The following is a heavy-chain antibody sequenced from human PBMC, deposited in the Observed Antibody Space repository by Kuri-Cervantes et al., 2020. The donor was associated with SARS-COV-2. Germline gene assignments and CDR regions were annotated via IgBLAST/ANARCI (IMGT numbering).Heavy chain of an antibody. J-gene: IGHJ4*02. CDR1: GGSISSGDYY. CDR3: ARATTYYDFWSGYSFDY. V-gene: IGHV4-61*08. CDR2: IYYSGST. Sequence: GSLRLSCTVSGGSISSGDYYWNWIRQPPGKGLERIGYIYYSGSTNYNPSLKSRVTISVDTSKNPLSLKLSSVTAADTAVYYCARATTYYDFWSGYSFDYWGQGTLVTVSS. D-gene: IGHD3-3*01.